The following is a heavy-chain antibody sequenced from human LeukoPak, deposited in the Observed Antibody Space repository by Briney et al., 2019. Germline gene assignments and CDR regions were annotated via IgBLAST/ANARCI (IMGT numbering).Heavy chain of an antibody. CDR3: AKGSKAVVFTRDHYMDV. V-gene: IGHV3-30*02. D-gene: IGHD3-22*01. Sequence: GGSLRLSCAASGFTFSSYGMHWVRQAPGKGLEWVAFIRYDGSGKYYADSVKGRFTISRGNSKSTLYLQMNSLRAEDTAVYYCAKGSKAVVFTRDHYMDVWGKGTTVTFSS. CDR2: IRYDGSGK. CDR1: GFTFSSYG. J-gene: IGHJ6*03.